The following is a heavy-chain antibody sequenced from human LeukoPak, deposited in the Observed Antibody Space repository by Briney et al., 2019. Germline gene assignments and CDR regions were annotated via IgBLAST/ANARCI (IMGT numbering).Heavy chain of an antibody. CDR1: GYTFTGYF. CDR2: INPNSGGT. V-gene: IGHV1-2*02. CDR3: ARESRYCSSTSRRGVYYYMDV. J-gene: IGHJ6*03. Sequence: ASVKVSCKASGYTFTGYFMHWVRQAPGQGLEWMGWINPNSGGTNFAQKFQGRVTMARDTSISTAYMELRSLRSDDTAVYYCARESRYCSSTSRRGVYYYMDVWGKGTTVTVSS. D-gene: IGHD2-2*01.